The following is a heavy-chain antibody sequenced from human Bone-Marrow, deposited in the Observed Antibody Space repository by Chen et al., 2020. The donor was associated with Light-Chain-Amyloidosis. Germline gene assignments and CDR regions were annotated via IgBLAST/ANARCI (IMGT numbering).Heavy chain of an antibody. CDR3: VRGREWFDP. V-gene: IGHV1-18*04. CDR2: VSAYNDDR. CDR1: GYIFTNYG. Sequence: VQLVQSGAEVKKPGASVNVSCKASGYIFTNYGIGWVRQAPGQGLEWLGWVSAYNDDRNYIQKLQGRVTMTTDASTNTGYMELRSLTSDDTAVYYCVRGREWFDPWGQGTLVTISS. J-gene: IGHJ5*02.